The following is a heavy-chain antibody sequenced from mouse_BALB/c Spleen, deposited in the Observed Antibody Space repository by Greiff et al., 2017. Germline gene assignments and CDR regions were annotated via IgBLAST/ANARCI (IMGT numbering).Heavy chain of an antibody. V-gene: IGHV5-6-4*01. D-gene: IGHD2-1*01. CDR1: GFTFSSYT. CDR2: ISSGGSYT. Sequence: DVMLVESGGGLVKPGGSLKLSCAASGFTFSSYTMSWVRQTPEKRLEWVATISSGGSYTYYPDSVKGRFTISRDNAKNTLYLQMSSLKSEDTAMYYCTRDGKDAMDYWGQGTSVTVSS. CDR3: TRDGKDAMDY. J-gene: IGHJ4*01.